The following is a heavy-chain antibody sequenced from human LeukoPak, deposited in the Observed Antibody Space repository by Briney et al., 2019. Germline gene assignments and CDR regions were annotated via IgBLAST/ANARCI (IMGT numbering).Heavy chain of an antibody. V-gene: IGHV3-23*01. Sequence: PGGSLRLSCEASGFTFSRFAMTWVRQAPGRGLEWISTIEHDSSATYSADSVRGRFAISRDNSKNMLYLQLNSLTAGDTAMYYCAKDEGRLITNWYRQYWGQGTPVTVSS. CDR3: AKDEGRLITNWYRQY. J-gene: IGHJ4*02. CDR1: GFTFSRFA. D-gene: IGHD1-1*01. CDR2: IEHDSSAT.